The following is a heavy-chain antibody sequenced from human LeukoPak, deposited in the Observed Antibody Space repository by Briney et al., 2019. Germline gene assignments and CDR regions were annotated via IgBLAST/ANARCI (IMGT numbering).Heavy chain of an antibody. CDR3: ARVGPSYYYYYMDA. J-gene: IGHJ6*03. CDR1: GFTFSTYD. V-gene: IGHV3-23*01. Sequence: PGGSLRLSCAASGFTFSTYDLSWVRQAPGKGLEWVSGISGTGDGTYYADSVKGRFTISRDNDKKLVFLQMNSLRVDDTAVYYCARVGPSYYYYYMDAWGNGTTVIVSS. CDR2: ISGTGDGT.